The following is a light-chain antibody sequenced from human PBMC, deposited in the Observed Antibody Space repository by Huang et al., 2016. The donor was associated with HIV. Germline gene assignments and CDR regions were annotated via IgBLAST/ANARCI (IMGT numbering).Light chain of an antibody. V-gene: IGKV1-39*01. Sequence: DIQVTQSPSSLSVSVGDRVTITCRAAYNIDNYLNWYQRKPGKAPILLIYGASNLQSGVPSRFSGSGSGTYFTLSISSLQPEDSAIYYCQQTHSTPWTFGQGTKVEIK. CDR1: YNIDNY. CDR2: GAS. J-gene: IGKJ1*01. CDR3: QQTHSTPWT.